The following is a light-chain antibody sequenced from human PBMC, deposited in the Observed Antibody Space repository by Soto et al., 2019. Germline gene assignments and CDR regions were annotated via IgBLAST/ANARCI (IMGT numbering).Light chain of an antibody. CDR3: QAYDNSLGVSVL. CDR1: SNDIGGYNY. CDR2: KVS. J-gene: IGLJ3*02. V-gene: IGLV2-14*01. Sequence: QSALTQPASVSGSPGQSITIPCTGSSNDIGGYNYVSWYQQHPGRAPKLVIYKVSDRPSGVSTRFSASKSGNTASLTISGLQAEDEADYYCQAYDNSLGVSVLFGGGTKLTVL.